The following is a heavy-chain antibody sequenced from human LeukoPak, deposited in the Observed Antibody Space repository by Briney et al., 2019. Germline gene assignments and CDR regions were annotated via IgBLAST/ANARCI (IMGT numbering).Heavy chain of an antibody. CDR1: GYTFTGYY. V-gene: IGHV1-2*02. Sequence: ASVKVSCKASGYTFTGYYMHWVRQAPGQGPEWMGWINPNSGGTNYAQKFQGRVTMTRDTSISTAYMELSRLRSDDTAVYCCARYRTYSSSSQDAFDIWGQGTMVTVSS. J-gene: IGHJ3*02. CDR2: INPNSGGT. D-gene: IGHD6-6*01. CDR3: ARYRTYSSSSQDAFDI.